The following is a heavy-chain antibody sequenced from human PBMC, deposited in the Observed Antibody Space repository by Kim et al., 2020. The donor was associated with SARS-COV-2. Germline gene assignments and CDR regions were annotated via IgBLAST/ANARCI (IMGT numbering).Heavy chain of an antibody. D-gene: IGHD3-22*01. J-gene: IGHJ3*02. CDR3: AKDKSKSSGYYFAFDI. Sequence: GGSLRLSCAASGFTFDDYAMHWVRQAPGKGLEWVSGISWNSGSIGYADSVKGRFTISRDNAKNSLYLQMNSLRAEDTALYYCAKDKSKSSGYYFAFDIWGQGTMVTVSS. CDR1: GFTFDDYA. CDR2: ISWNSGSI. V-gene: IGHV3-9*01.